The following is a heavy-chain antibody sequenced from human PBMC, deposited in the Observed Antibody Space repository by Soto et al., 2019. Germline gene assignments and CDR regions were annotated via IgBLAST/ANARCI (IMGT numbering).Heavy chain of an antibody. Sequence: SETLSLTCTVSGGSISSSNYYWGWIRQPPGKGLEWIGSIYYSGSTYYNPSLKSRATISVDTSKNHFSLKLSSVTAADTAVYYCARLRMTTVTFDYWGQGTLVTVSS. CDR1: GGSISSSNYY. CDR2: IYYSGST. D-gene: IGHD4-17*01. CDR3: ARLRMTTVTFDY. V-gene: IGHV4-39*02. J-gene: IGHJ4*02.